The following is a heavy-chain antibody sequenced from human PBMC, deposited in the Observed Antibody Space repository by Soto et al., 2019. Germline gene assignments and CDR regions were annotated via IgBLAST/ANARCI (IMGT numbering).Heavy chain of an antibody. CDR2: ISAYNGNT. CDR3: ARVKSSPPYYSYSGMDV. CDR1: GYTFTSYG. Sequence: QVQLVQSGAEVKKPGASVKVSCKASGYTFTSYGISWVRQAPGQGLEWMGWISAYNGNTNYAQKLQGRVTMTTDTSTSTAYLERRGLRSADTAVYYWARVKSSPPYYSYSGMDVWGQGPRVTAS. D-gene: IGHD2-2*01. V-gene: IGHV1-18*01. J-gene: IGHJ6*02.